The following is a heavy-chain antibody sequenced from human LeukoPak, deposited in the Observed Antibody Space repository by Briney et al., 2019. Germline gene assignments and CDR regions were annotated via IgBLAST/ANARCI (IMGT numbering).Heavy chain of an antibody. J-gene: IGHJ4*02. D-gene: IGHD6-6*01. CDR2: ISWNSGSI. CDR3: AKSLWSSSSGYFDY. CDR1: GFTFDDFA. Sequence: PGGSLRLSCAASGFTFDDFAMHWVRQVPGKGLEWVSGISWNSGSIVYADSVKGRFTISKDSAKNSLFLQMNSLRPEDTALYYCAKSLWSSSSGYFDYWGQGALVTVTS. V-gene: IGHV3-9*01.